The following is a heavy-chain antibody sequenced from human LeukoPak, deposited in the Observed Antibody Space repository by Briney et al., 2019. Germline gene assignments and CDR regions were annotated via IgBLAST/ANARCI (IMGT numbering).Heavy chain of an antibody. CDR3: ARLGYCSSTSCYLGEYYFDY. V-gene: IGHV3-20*04. Sequence: PGGSLRLSCAASGFTFDDYGMSWVRQAPGKGLEWVSGINWNGGSTGYADSVKGRFTISRDNAKNSLYLQMNSLRAEDTASYYCARLGYCSSTSCYLGEYYFDYWGQGTLVTVSS. D-gene: IGHD2-2*01. J-gene: IGHJ4*02. CDR2: INWNGGST. CDR1: GFTFDDYG.